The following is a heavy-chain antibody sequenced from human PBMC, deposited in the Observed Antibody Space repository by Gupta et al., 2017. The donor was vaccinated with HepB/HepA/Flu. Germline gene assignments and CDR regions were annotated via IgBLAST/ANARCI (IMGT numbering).Heavy chain of an antibody. CDR1: GGTFRSYA. V-gene: IGHV1-69*01. Sequence: QVQLVQSGAEVKKPGSSVKVSCKASGGTFRSYAISWVRQAPGQGLEWMGGIIPIFGTANYAQKFQGRVTITADESTSTAYMELSSLRSEDTAVYYCARDLGDGDSYYYYYMDVWGKGTTVTVSS. D-gene: IGHD4-17*01. CDR3: ARDLGDGDSYYYYYMDV. CDR2: IIPIFGTA. J-gene: IGHJ6*03.